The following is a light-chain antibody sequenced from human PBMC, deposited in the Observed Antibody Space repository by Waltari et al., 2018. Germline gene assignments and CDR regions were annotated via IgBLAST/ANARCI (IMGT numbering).Light chain of an antibody. CDR2: DGS. CDR1: SIDIGHYDY. J-gene: IGLJ2*01. V-gene: IGLV2-14*03. CDR3: SSYSGTNTRVI. Sequence: QSALTQPASVSGSPGQSISISCTGTSIDIGHYDYVSWYQQQPGKAPKMMIYDGSHRPSGVSNRFSGSQSGNTASLIISGLQSEDEGDYYCSSYSGTNTRVIFGGGTKLTVL.